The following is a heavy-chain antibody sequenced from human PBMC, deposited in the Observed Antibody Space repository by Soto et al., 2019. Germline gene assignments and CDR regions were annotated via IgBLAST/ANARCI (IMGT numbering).Heavy chain of an antibody. CDR2: INYSGNT. J-gene: IGHJ5*02. CDR3: ARGGSLYYVDWFDP. Sequence: SETLSLTCTVSGVSITSTIHYWGWLRQPPGKGLEWIGSINYSGNTYYNPSLKSRVTIYVDTSENQFSLRLTSVTAADTAVYYCARGGSLYYVDWFDPWGQGTLVTVSS. V-gene: IGHV4-39*01. D-gene: IGHD3-10*02. CDR1: GVSITSTIHY.